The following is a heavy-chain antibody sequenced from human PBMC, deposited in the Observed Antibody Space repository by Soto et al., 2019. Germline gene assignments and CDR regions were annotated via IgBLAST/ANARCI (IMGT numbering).Heavy chain of an antibody. Sequence: GGALRLACSASGVTFCNAWMSWVRQAPGKGLEWVGRIKSKTDGGTTDYAAPVKGRFTISRDDSKNPLYLQLNSLKTDDTAVYYCSTSHYYYSSGAKDYWGQGHPVTV. CDR3: STSHYYYSSGAKDY. V-gene: IGHV3-15*01. CDR1: GVTFCNAW. D-gene: IGHD3-22*01. CDR2: IKSKTDGGTT. J-gene: IGHJ4*02.